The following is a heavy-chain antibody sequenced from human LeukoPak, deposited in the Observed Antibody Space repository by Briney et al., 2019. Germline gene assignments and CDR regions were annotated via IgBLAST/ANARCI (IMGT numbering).Heavy chain of an antibody. CDR1: GYILSSYN. CDR3: AIFYPDYGDHPSLDY. J-gene: IGHJ4*02. D-gene: IGHD4-17*01. CDR2: INPSGGST. V-gene: IGHV1-46*01. Sequence: GASVKVSCKASGYILSSYNMHWVRQAPGQGLEWMGIINPSGGSTSYAQKFQGRVTMTRDMSTSTVYMELSSLRSEDTAVYYCAIFYPDYGDHPSLDYWGQGTLVTVSS.